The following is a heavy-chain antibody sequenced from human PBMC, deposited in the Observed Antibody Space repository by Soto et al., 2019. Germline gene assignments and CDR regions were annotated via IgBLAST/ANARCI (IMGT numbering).Heavy chain of an antibody. D-gene: IGHD2-8*01. CDR2: ISGNSGKT. CDR3: AKLGFVLMELYYFHQ. J-gene: IGHJ4*01. Sequence: EVQLLESGGGLVQPGGSLRLSCTASGFTFSSYAMSWVRQAPEKELEWVSTISGNSGKTNYAESVKGRFSISRDNSKNTVHLHLDSLRAEDTAVYFCAKLGFVLMELYYFHQWGHGTLVTVSS. V-gene: IGHV3-23*01. CDR1: GFTFSSYA.